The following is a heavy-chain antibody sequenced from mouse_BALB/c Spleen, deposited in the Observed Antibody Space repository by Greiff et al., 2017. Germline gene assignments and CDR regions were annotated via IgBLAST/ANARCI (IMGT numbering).Heavy chain of an antibody. V-gene: IGHV10-1*02. CDR2: IRSKSNNYAT. CDR1: GFTFNTYA. D-gene: IGHD1-2*01. J-gene: IGHJ1*01. Sequence: VQLQQSGGGLVQPKGSLKLSCAASGFTFNTYAMNWVRQAPGKGLEWVARIRSKSNNYATYYADSVKDRFTISRDDSQSMLYLQMNNLKTEDTAIYYCVRQRTTATNWYFDVWGAGTTVTVSS. CDR3: VRQRTTATNWYFDV.